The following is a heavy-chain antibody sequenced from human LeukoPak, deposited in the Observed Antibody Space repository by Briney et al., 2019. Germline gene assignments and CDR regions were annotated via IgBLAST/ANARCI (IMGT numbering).Heavy chain of an antibody. CDR1: GGSFSGYY. D-gene: IGHD1-20*01. CDR2: INHSGST. V-gene: IGHV4-34*01. CDR3: ARHVLTGSADV. J-gene: IGHJ6*04. Sequence: PSETLSLTCAVYGGSFSGYYWSWIRQPPGKGLEWIGEINHSGSTNYNPSPKSRVTISVETSKTQFPLKLSSVTAADTAVYYCARHVLTGSADVWGKGTTVTVSS.